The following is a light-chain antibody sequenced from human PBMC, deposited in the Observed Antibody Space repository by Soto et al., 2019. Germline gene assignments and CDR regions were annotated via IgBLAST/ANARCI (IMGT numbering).Light chain of an antibody. V-gene: IGKV1-6*01. CDR1: QGIRND. J-gene: IGKJ4*01. CDR2: AAS. Sequence: AIQMTQSPSTLSATVGDRVTITCRASQGIRNDLGWYQQKPGKAPKLLIYAASSLQSGVPSRFSGSGSGTDFTLTISSLQPEDFATYYCLQDYNYPLTFGGGTKVEIK. CDR3: LQDYNYPLT.